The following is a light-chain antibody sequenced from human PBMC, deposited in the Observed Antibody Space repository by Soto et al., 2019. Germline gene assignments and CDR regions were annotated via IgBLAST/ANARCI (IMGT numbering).Light chain of an antibody. Sequence: QSALTQPASVSASPGQSITISCTGASSDIGTYNLVSWYQHRPDKAPKLMIYEDIKRPSAVSNRFSGSKSGNTASLTISGLQAEDEADYYCCSYAGRSTVICGGRTKLTVL. CDR3: CSYAGRSTVI. CDR2: EDI. J-gene: IGLJ2*01. CDR1: SSDIGTYNL. V-gene: IGLV2-23*01.